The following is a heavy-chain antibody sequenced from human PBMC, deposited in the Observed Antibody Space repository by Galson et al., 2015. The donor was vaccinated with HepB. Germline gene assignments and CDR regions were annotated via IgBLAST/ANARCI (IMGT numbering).Heavy chain of an antibody. V-gene: IGHV4-59*01. Sequence: SETLSLTCSVSGGAISKNYWSWIRQSPGKGLEWLGFIHYGANTNYNPSLSSRITMSVDTSKNQFSLKLNSVTAADTALYYFARNQRNYFDSWGQGALVTVSS. D-gene: IGHD5-24*01. CDR3: ARNQRNYFDS. J-gene: IGHJ4*02. CDR2: IHYGANT. CDR1: GGAISKNY.